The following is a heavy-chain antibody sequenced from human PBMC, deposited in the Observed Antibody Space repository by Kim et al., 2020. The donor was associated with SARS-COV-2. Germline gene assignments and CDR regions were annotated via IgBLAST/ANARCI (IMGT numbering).Heavy chain of an antibody. Sequence: SVKVSCKASGGTFSSYAISWVRQAPGQGLEWMGRIIPIFGTADYAQKFQGRVTITADESTSTAYMELSRLKSEDTAVYYGARVRWVSSYYYGMDVCGQG. CDR1: GGTFSSYA. D-gene: IGHD6-13*01. J-gene: IGHJ6*02. V-gene: IGHV1-69*13. CDR2: IIPIFGTA. CDR3: ARVRWVSSYYYGMDV.